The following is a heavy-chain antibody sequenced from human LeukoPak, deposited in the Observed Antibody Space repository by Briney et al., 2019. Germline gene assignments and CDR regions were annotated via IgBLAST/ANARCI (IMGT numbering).Heavy chain of an antibody. Sequence: GGSLRLSCAASGFTFRSYWMHWVRQAPGKGLVWVSRINGDGSSTSYADSVKGRFTISRDNAKKDLHLQMNSLRAEDTAVYYCARASYSYGNWGQGTLVTVSS. CDR3: ARASYSYGN. CDR2: INGDGSST. V-gene: IGHV3-74*01. CDR1: GFTFRSYW. J-gene: IGHJ4*02. D-gene: IGHD5-18*01.